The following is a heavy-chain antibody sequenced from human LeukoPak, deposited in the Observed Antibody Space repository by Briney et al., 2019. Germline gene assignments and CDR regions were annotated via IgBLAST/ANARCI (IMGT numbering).Heavy chain of an antibody. V-gene: IGHV3-7*01. D-gene: IGHD3-9*01. CDR3: ARDPPVRYDILTGKRPDY. J-gene: IGHJ4*02. CDR1: GFTFSSYW. CDR2: IKQDGSEK. Sequence: TGGSLRLSCAASGFTFSSYWMSWVRQAPGKGLEWVANIKQDGSEKYYVDSVKGRFTISRDNAKNSLYLQMNSLRAEDTAVYYCARDPPVRYDILTGKRPDYWGQGTLVTVSS.